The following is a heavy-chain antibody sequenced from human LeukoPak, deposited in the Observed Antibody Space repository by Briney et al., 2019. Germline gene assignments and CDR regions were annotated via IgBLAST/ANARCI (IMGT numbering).Heavy chain of an antibody. CDR2: ISGSGGST. CDR1: GGTFSSYA. D-gene: IGHD3-9*01. V-gene: IGHV3-23*01. CDR3: AKASSWLDAFDI. Sequence: ASVKVSCKASGGTFSSYAMSWVRQAPGKGLEWVSAISGSGGSTYYADSVKGRFTISRDNSKSTLYLQMNSLRAEDTAVYYCAKASSWLDAFDIWGQGTMVTVSS. J-gene: IGHJ3*02.